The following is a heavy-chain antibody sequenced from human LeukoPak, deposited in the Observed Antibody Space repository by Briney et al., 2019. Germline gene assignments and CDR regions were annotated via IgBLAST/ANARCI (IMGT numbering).Heavy chain of an antibody. V-gene: IGHV3-33*01. CDR2: IWYDGSNK. D-gene: IGHD3-3*01. CDR1: GFTFSSYG. Sequence: GGSLRLSCAASGFTFSSYGMHWVRQAPGKGLEWVAVIWYDGSNKYYADSVKGRFTISRDNSKNTLYLQMNSLRAEDTAVYYCARSGYYDFWSGYLPYYYGMDVWGQGTTVTVSS. CDR3: ARSGYYDFWSGYLPYYYGMDV. J-gene: IGHJ6*02.